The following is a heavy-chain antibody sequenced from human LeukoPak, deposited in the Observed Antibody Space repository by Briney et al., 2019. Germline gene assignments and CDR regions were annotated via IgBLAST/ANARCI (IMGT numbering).Heavy chain of an antibody. Sequence: SETLSLTCAVYGGSFSGYYWSWIRQPPGKGLEWIGEINHSGSTNYNPSLKSRVTISVDTSKNQFSLKLSSVTAADTAVYYCAVFSTMVGGRSGWFAPGGREPRVPVSS. CDR2: INHSGST. CDR3: AVFSTMVGGRSGWFAP. J-gene: IGHJ5*02. D-gene: IGHD3-10*01. CDR1: GGSFSGYY. V-gene: IGHV4-34*01.